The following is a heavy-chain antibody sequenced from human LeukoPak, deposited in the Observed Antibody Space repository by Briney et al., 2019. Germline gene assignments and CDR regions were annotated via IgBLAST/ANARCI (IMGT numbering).Heavy chain of an antibody. CDR1: GFTFSDYY. D-gene: IGHD1-26*01. V-gene: IGHV3-11*01. Sequence: GGSLRLSCAASGFTFSDYYMSWIRQAPGKGLERVSYISSSGSTIYYADSVKGRFTISRDNAKNSLYLQMNSLRAEDTAVYYCARGWELLRAAFDIWGQGTMVTVSS. CDR2: ISSSGSTI. CDR3: ARGWELLRAAFDI. J-gene: IGHJ3*02.